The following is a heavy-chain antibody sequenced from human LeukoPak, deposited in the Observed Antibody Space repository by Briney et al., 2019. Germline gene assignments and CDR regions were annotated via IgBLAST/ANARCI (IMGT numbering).Heavy chain of an antibody. J-gene: IGHJ3*02. CDR1: GGSISSSSYY. D-gene: IGHD5-24*01. Sequence: PSETLSLTCTVSGGSISSSSYYWGWIRQPPGKGLEWIGSIYYSGSTYYNPSLKSRVTISVDTSKNQFSLKLSSVTAADTAVYYCARRDGYNFETFDIWGQGTMVTVSS. CDR3: ARRDGYNFETFDI. CDR2: IYYSGST. V-gene: IGHV4-39*01.